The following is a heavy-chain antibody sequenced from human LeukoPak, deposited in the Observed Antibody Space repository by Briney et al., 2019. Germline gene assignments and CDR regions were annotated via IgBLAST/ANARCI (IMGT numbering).Heavy chain of an antibody. CDR3: AKDGDGEQRDFDY. Sequence: GGSLRLSCAASGFTFNYYAMSWVRQAPGKGLEWVSAISGNGGMTHYADSVKGRFTISRDNSKNTVYLQMNSLRAEDTAVYYCAKDGDGEQRDFDYWGQGTLVTVSS. CDR1: GFTFNYYA. J-gene: IGHJ4*02. V-gene: IGHV3-23*01. CDR2: ISGNGGMT. D-gene: IGHD1/OR15-1a*01.